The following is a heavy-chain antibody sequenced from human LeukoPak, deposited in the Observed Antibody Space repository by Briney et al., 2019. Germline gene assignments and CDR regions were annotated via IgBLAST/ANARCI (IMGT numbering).Heavy chain of an antibody. J-gene: IGHJ3*02. D-gene: IGHD4-17*01. V-gene: IGHV3-33*01. CDR3: ARVSYGDTAFDI. CDR1: GFTFSSYG. CDR2: IWYDGSNK. Sequence: PGGSLRLSCAASGFTFSSYGMHWVRQAPGKGLEWVAVIWYDGSNKYYADSVKGRFTISRDNSKNTLYLQMSSLRAEDTAVYYCARVSYGDTAFDIWGQGTMVTVSS.